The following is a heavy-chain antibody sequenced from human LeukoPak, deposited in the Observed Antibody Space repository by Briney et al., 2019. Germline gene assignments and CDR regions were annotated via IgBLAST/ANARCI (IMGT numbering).Heavy chain of an antibody. CDR1: GFTFSSYA. Sequence: PGGSLRLSCAASGFTFSSYAMHWVRQAPGKGLEWVAVISYDGSNKYYADSVKGRFTISRDNSKNTLYLQMNSLRAEDTAVYYCARSVGANDYWGLGTLVTVSS. CDR2: ISYDGSNK. J-gene: IGHJ4*02. D-gene: IGHD1-26*01. CDR3: ARSVGANDY. V-gene: IGHV3-30-3*01.